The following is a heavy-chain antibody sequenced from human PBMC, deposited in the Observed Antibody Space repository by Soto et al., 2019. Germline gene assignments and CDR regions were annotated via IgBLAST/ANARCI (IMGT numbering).Heavy chain of an antibody. Sequence: HPGGSLRLSCAASGFTFSSYAMSWVRQAPGKGLEWVSAISGSGGSTYYADSVKGRFTISRDNSKNTLYLQMNSLGAEDTAVYYCAKDLGDYDSSGYYSSFDYWGRGTLVTVSS. D-gene: IGHD3-22*01. CDR2: ISGSGGST. CDR3: AKDLGDYDSSGYYSSFDY. J-gene: IGHJ4*02. V-gene: IGHV3-23*01. CDR1: GFTFSSYA.